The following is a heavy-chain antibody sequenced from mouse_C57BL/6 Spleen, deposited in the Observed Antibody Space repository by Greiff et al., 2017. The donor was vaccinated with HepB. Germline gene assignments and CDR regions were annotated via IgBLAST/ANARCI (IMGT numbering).Heavy chain of an antibody. V-gene: IGHV5-9*01. Sequence: EVHLVESGGGLVKPGGSLKLSCAASGFTFSSYTMSWVRQTPEKRLEWDATISGGGGNTYYPDSVKGRFTISRDNAKNTLYLQMSSLRSEDTALYYCARHGYYGSGAWFAYWGQGTLVTVSA. CDR2: ISGGGGNT. CDR3: ARHGYYGSGAWFAY. CDR1: GFTFSSYT. J-gene: IGHJ3*01. D-gene: IGHD1-1*01.